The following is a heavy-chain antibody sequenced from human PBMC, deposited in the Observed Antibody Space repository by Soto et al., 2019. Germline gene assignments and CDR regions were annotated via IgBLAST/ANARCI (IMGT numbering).Heavy chain of an antibody. CDR3: ARVLPGDYDSSGYPGGLFHY. J-gene: IGHJ4*02. D-gene: IGHD3-22*01. CDR1: GGSISSGDYY. CDR2: IYYSGST. V-gene: IGHV4-30-4*01. Sequence: PSETLSLTCTVSGGSISSGDYYWSWIRQPPGKGLEWIGYIYYSGSTYYNPSLKSRVTISVDTSKNQFSLKLSSVTAADTAVYYCARVLPGDYDSSGYPGGLFHYWGQGTLVTVSS.